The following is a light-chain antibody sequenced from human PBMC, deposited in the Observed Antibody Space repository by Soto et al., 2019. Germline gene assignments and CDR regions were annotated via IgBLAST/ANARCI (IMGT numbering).Light chain of an antibody. J-gene: IGKJ5*01. CDR3: QQYKHWFIT. CDR2: GAS. V-gene: IGKV3-15*01. CDR1: QSVSSN. Sequence: DIVMTQSPATLSVSQGERATLSCRASQSVSSNLAWYQQKPGQAPRLLIYGASTRATGIPARFSGSGSGTEFTLTISSLQSEDFAVYYCQQYKHWFITFGQGTRLEIK.